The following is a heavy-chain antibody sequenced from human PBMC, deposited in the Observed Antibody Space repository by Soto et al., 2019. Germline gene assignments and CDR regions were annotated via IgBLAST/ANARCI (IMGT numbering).Heavy chain of an antibody. J-gene: IGHJ4*02. Sequence: PSETLSLTCTVSGGSISSYYWSWIRQPPGKGLEWIGYIYYSGSTNYNPSLKSRVTISVDTSKNQFSPKLSSVTAADTAVYYCAREGSSWYGFDYWGQGTLVTVSS. D-gene: IGHD6-6*01. CDR1: GGSISSYY. CDR3: AREGSSWYGFDY. V-gene: IGHV4-59*01. CDR2: IYYSGST.